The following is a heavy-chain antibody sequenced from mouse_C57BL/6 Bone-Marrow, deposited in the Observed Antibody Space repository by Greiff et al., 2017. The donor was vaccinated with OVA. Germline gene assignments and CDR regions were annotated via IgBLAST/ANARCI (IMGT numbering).Heavy chain of an antibody. CDR2: IYPGSGST. V-gene: IGHV1-55*01. Sequence: VQLQQPGAELVKPGASVKMSCKASGYTFTSYWITWVKQRPGQGLEWIGDIYPGSGSTNYNEKFKSKATLTVDTSSSTAYMQLSSLTSEDSAVYYCARKNYGYDEYFDVWGTGTTVTVSS. CDR1: GYTFTSYW. CDR3: ARKNYGYDEYFDV. D-gene: IGHD2-2*01. J-gene: IGHJ1*03.